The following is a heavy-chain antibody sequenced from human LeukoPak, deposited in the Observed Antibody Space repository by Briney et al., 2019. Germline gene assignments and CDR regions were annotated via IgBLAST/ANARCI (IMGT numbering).Heavy chain of an antibody. CDR2: INHSGST. V-gene: IGHV4-34*01. Sequence: SETLSLTCAVYGGSFSGYYWSWIRQPPGKGLEWIGEINHSGSTNYNPSLKSRVTISVDTSKNQFSLKLSSVTAADTAVYYCVRTIGVTGLSDHFDYWGQGTLVTVFS. CDR1: GGSFSGYY. CDR3: VRTIGVTGLSDHFDY. D-gene: IGHD3-9*01. J-gene: IGHJ4*02.